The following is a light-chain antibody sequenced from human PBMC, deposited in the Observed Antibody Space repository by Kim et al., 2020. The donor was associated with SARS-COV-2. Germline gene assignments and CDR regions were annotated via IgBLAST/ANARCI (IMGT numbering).Light chain of an antibody. V-gene: IGKV1-17*01. CDR1: QDIRND. Sequence: ASVGDKVPITFRASQDIRNDLGWYQQNPGRAPKRLIYGASSLQSWVPSRFSGSGSGTEFTLTISSVQPEDFATYFCLQHSTYPITFGQGTRLDIK. J-gene: IGKJ5*01. CDR3: LQHSTYPIT. CDR2: GAS.